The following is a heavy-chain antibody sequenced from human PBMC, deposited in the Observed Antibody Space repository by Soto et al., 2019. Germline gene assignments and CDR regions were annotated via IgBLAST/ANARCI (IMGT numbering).Heavy chain of an antibody. CDR2: IYRSGST. CDR1: GGSVSSGSYY. CDR3: ARAFYGDSAAYYSGMDV. D-gene: IGHD4-17*01. Sequence: PSETLSLTCTVSGGSVSSGSYYWSWIRQPPGKGLEWIGYIYRSGSTYYNPSLKSRVTISVDTSKNQFSLKLSSVTAADTAVYYCARAFYGDSAAYYSGMDVWGQGTTVTVSS. V-gene: IGHV4-61*01. J-gene: IGHJ6*02.